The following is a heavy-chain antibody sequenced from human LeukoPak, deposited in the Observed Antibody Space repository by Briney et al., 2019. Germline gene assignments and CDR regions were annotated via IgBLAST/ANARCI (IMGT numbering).Heavy chain of an antibody. D-gene: IGHD3-3*01. CDR1: GGSFSGYY. CDR2: INHSGST. J-gene: IGHJ4*02. V-gene: IGHV4-34*01. Sequence: SETLSLTCAVYGGSFSGYYWSWIRQPPGKGLEWIGEINHSGSTNYNPSLKSRVTISVDTSKNQFSLKLSSVTAADTGVYYCARAAFWSGYYAYWGQGTLVTVSS. CDR3: ARAAFWSGYYAY.